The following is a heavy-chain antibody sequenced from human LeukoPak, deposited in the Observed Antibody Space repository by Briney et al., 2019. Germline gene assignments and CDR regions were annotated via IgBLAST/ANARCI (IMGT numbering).Heavy chain of an antibody. Sequence: PSEALSLTFTVSGGSIRSYYWSWIRQPAGQGLEWIGRIYTSGSTNYNPSLKSRVTMSVDTSKNQFSLKLSSVTAADTAVYYCARDSEYGPNWFDHWGQGTLVTVSS. V-gene: IGHV4-4*07. CDR3: ARDSEYGPNWFDH. J-gene: IGHJ5*02. CDR2: IYTSGST. D-gene: IGHD2/OR15-2a*01. CDR1: GGSIRSYY.